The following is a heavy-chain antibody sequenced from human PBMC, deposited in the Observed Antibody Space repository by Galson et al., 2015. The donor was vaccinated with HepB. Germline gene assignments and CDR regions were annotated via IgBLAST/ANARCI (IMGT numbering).Heavy chain of an antibody. CDR3: ARVVYAMTFLDPNFDY. Sequence: QSGAEVKKPGESLKISCKAFGYIFTSYWIGWVRQMPGKGLEWMGIIFPSDSDTRYSPSFQGHVTISADKSSTTAYLQWSSLKASDTAMYYCARVVYAMTFLDPNFDYWGQGTLVTVSS. V-gene: IGHV5-51*01. D-gene: IGHD2-8*01. J-gene: IGHJ4*02. CDR1: GYIFTSYW. CDR2: IFPSDSDT.